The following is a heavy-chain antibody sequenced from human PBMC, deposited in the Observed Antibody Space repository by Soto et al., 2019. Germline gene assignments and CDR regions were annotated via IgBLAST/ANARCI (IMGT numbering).Heavy chain of an antibody. D-gene: IGHD3-22*01. CDR3: ARQISDSRRYYYGMDV. CDR2: IYPGDSDT. V-gene: IGHV5-51*01. Sequence: PGESLKISCKGSGYSFTNYWIGWVRQMPGKGLEWMGIIYPGDSDTRYSPSFQGQVTISADKSISTAYLQWSSLKASDTAMYYCARQISDSRRYYYGMDVWGQGTTVTVS. J-gene: IGHJ6*02. CDR1: GYSFTNYW.